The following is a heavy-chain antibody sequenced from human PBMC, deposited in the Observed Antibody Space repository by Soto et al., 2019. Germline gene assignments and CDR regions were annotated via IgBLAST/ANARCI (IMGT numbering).Heavy chain of an antibody. CDR3: ARGADSSVYFDY. CDR1: GFTFSSYG. Sequence: QVQLVESGGGVVQPGRSLRLSCAASGFTFSSYGMHWVRQAPGKGLEWVAVIWYDGSNKYYADSVKGRFTISRDNSKNTLYLQMNSPRAEDTAVYYCARGADSSVYFDYWGQGTLVTVSS. J-gene: IGHJ4*02. V-gene: IGHV3-33*01. D-gene: IGHD3-22*01. CDR2: IWYDGSNK.